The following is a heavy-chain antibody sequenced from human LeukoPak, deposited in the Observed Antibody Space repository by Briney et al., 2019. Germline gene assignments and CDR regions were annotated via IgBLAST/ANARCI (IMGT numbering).Heavy chain of an antibody. D-gene: IGHD6-13*01. J-gene: IGHJ4*02. CDR1: GGSISSGSYY. Sequence: SETLSLTCTVSGGSISSGSYYWSWIRQPAGKGLEWIGRIYTSGSTNYNPSLKSRVTMSVDTSKNQFSLKLSSVTAADTAVYYCARAQSSSWANFDYWGQGTLVTVSS. V-gene: IGHV4-61*02. CDR2: IYTSGST. CDR3: ARAQSSSWANFDY.